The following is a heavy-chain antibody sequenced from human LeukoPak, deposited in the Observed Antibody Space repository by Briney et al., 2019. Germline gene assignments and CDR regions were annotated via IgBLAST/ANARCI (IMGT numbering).Heavy chain of an antibody. CDR2: INPNSGGT. CDR1: GYTFTGYY. J-gene: IGHJ4*02. Sequence: ASVMVSCKASGYTFTGYYMHWVRQAPGQGLEWMGWINPNSGGTNYAQKFQGRVTMTRDTSISTAYMELSRLRSDDTAVYYCARDRAEQWLVRGYYFDYWGQGTLVTVSS. CDR3: ARDRAEQWLVRGYYFDY. V-gene: IGHV1-2*02. D-gene: IGHD6-19*01.